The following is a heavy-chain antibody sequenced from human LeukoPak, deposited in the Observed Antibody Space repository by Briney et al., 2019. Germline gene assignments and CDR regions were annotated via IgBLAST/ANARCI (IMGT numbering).Heavy chain of an antibody. Sequence: PSETLSLTCTVSGGSISSYQWNWIRQPAGKGLEWIGRIFISGSTNYNPSLKSRVTMSVDTSKNQFSLKLISVTAADTAVYYCASRKLGNDYWGQGTLVTVSS. D-gene: IGHD7-27*01. CDR1: GGSISSYQ. CDR2: IFISGST. V-gene: IGHV4-4*07. J-gene: IGHJ4*02. CDR3: ASRKLGNDY.